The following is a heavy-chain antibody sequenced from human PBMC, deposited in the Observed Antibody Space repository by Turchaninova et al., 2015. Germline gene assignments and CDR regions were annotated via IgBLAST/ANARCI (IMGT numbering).Heavy chain of an antibody. D-gene: IGHD1-26*01. V-gene: IGHV3-23*04. CDR2: ISGSGGST. Sequence: EVQLVESGGGLVQPGGSLRLSGAACGFTFNRSAMNWVRQAPGKGLEWVSAISGSGGSTYYADSVKGRFTISRDNSKNTLYMQMNSLRAEDTAVYYCAKDEGVGATTLWGVDYWGRGTLVTVSS. J-gene: IGHJ4*02. CDR1: GFTFNRSA. CDR3: AKDEGVGATTLWGVDY.